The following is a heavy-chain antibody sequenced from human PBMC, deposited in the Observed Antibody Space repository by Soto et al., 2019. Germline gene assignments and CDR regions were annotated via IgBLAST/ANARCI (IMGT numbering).Heavy chain of an antibody. CDR2: ISSSSSTI. CDR1: GFTFSSNS. CDR3: ARVIWSGHLTSDL. V-gene: IGHV3-48*02. D-gene: IGHD3-3*01. J-gene: IGHJ5*02. Sequence: EVQVVESGGGLVQPGGSLRLSCAASGFTFSSNSMNWVRQAPGKGLEWISYISSSSSTIYADSVKDRFTISRDNAKNSLHLQMNSLRDEDTAVYYCARVIWSGHLTSDLWGQGTLVTVSS.